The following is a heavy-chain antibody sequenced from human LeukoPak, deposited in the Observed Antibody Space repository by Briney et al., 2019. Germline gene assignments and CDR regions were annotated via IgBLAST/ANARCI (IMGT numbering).Heavy chain of an antibody. V-gene: IGHV3-21*01. D-gene: IGHD1-26*01. CDR2: ISSSSSYI. J-gene: IGHJ4*02. CDR1: GFTFSSYS. Sequence: GGSLRLSCAASGFTFSSYSMNWVRQAPGKGLEWVSSISSSSSYIHYADSVKGRFTISRDNAKNSLYLQMNSLRAEDTAVYYCASYSGSYGGGYWGQGTLVTVSS. CDR3: ASYSGSYGGGY.